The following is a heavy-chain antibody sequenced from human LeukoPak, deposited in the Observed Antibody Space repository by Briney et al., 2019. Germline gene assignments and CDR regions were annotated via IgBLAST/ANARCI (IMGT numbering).Heavy chain of an antibody. V-gene: IGHV1-2*02. CDR1: GYTFTGYY. J-gene: IGHJ4*02. CDR2: INPHSGGT. D-gene: IGHD3-9*01. Sequence: ASLKVSCKASGYTFTGYYMHWVRQAPGQGLEWMGWINPHSGGTNCAQKFQGRVTMTRDTSISTAYMELSRLRSDDTAVYYCATYGASEVTGYPYFDYWGQGTLVTVSS. CDR3: ATYGASEVTGYPYFDY.